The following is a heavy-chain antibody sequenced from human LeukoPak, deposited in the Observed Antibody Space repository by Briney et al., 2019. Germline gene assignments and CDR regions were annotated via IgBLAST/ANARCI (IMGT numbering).Heavy chain of an antibody. V-gene: IGHV4-39*01. D-gene: IGHD3-22*01. J-gene: IGHJ3*02. Sequence: PSETLSLTCTVSGGSISSSSYYWGWIRQPPGKGLEWIGSIYYSGSTYYNPSLKSRVTISVDTSKNQFSLKLSSVTAADTAVYYCARHARPLRPYDSSGYYYSDAFDIWGQGTMVTVSS. CDR1: GGSISSSSYY. CDR2: IYYSGST. CDR3: ARHARPLRPYDSSGYYYSDAFDI.